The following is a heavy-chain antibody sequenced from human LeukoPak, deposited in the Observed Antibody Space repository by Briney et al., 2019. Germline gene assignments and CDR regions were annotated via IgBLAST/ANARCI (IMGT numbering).Heavy chain of an antibody. Sequence: GGSLRLSCAASGFTFSSYAMSWVRQAPGKGLEWVSGIRGSGGSTYYADSVKGRFTISRDNSKNTLYLQMNSLRAEDTAVYYCAASLPNIVVVPATKGPFGYWGQGALVTVSS. CDR1: GFTFSSYA. J-gene: IGHJ4*02. CDR2: IRGSGGST. V-gene: IGHV3-23*01. CDR3: AASLPNIVVVPATKGPFGY. D-gene: IGHD2-2*01.